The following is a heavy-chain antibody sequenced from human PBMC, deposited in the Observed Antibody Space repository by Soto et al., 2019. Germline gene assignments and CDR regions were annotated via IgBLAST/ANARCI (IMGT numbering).Heavy chain of an antibody. CDR3: AAEHTLMVYYYGMDV. V-gene: IGHV1-58*01. D-gene: IGHD2-8*01. J-gene: IGHJ6*02. Sequence: SVKVSCKASGFTFTSSAVQWVRQARGQRLEWIGWIVVGSGNTNYAQKFQERVTITRDMSTSTAYMELSGLRSEDTAVYYCAAEHTLMVYYYGMDVWGQGTTVTVSS. CDR2: IVVGSGNT. CDR1: GFTFTSSA.